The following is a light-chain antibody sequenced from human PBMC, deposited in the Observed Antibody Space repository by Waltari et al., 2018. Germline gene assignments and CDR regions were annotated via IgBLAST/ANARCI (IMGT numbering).Light chain of an antibody. CDR1: QNVGKY. J-gene: IGKJ1*01. Sequence: EFLLTQSPRTVSVSPGEGVTLSCRASQNVGKYLAWYQQRPGQPPRLLIYHASNRAIGIPDRFSGSGSGTDFSLTISRLEPEDFAVYYCQKYVTLPATFGQGTKVEIK. CDR3: QKYVTLPAT. V-gene: IGKV3-20*01. CDR2: HAS.